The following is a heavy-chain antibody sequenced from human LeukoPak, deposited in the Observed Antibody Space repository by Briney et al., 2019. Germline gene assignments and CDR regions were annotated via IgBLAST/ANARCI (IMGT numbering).Heavy chain of an antibody. J-gene: IGHJ4*02. Sequence: PGGSLRLSCAASEFTFSTYWMNWVRQAPGKGLVWVSRIDSDGRSTSYADSVKGRFTISRDNAKNTLYLQMNSLRAEEDTAVYFCARESSVTMFDYWGQGTLVTVSS. V-gene: IGHV3-74*01. CDR3: ARESSVTMFDY. D-gene: IGHD4/OR15-4a*01. CDR1: EFTFSTYW. CDR2: IDSDGRST.